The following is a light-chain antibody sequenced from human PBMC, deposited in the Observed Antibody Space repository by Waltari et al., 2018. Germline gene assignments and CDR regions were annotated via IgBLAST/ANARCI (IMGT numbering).Light chain of an antibody. V-gene: IGKV4-1*01. Sequence: DIVLTQSPDSLAVSLGERATIDCWSSQRLFFGASGKNYLAWYQQKPGQPPKVLIYWASTREAGVPERISGSGSGAHFTLTVDSLQAEDVAVYYCQQYSSSPITFGQGTRLEI. CDR1: QRLFFGASGKNY. CDR2: WAS. J-gene: IGKJ5*01. CDR3: QQYSSSPIT.